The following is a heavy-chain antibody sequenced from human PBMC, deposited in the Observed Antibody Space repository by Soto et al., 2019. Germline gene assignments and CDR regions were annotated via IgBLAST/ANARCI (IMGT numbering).Heavy chain of an antibody. D-gene: IGHD5-18*01. CDR2: ISYDGSNK. J-gene: IGHJ4*02. CDR3: ASDHGYSYMSY. V-gene: IGHV3-30-3*01. CDR1: GFTFSSYA. Sequence: QVQLVESGGGVVQPGRSLRLSCAASGFTFSSYAMHWVRQAPGKGLEWVAVISYDGSNKYYADSVKGRFTISRDNSKNTLYLQMNSLRAEDTAVYYCASDHGYSYMSYWGQGTLVTVSS.